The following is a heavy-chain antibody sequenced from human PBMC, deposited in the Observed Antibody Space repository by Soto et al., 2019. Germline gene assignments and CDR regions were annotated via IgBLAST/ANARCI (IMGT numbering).Heavy chain of an antibody. CDR3: ARGVYGDYVDY. V-gene: IGHV3-11*01. Sequence: GGSLRLSCAASGFTFSGHYMSWIRQAPGKGLEWVSYISSGGSTIYYADSVKGRFTISRDNAKNSLYLQMNSLRAEDTAVYYCARGVYGDYVDYWGQGTLVTVSS. D-gene: IGHD4-17*01. J-gene: IGHJ4*02. CDR2: ISSGGSTI. CDR1: GFTFSGHY.